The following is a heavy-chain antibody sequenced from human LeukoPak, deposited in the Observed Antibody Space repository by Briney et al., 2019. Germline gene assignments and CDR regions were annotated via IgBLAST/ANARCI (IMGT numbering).Heavy chain of an antibody. CDR1: GFTFSSYE. J-gene: IGHJ4*02. CDR3: ARVELAVGGYDSLFDY. V-gene: IGHV3-48*03. CDR2: ISSSGSTI. Sequence: GGSLRLSCAASGFTFSSYEMNWVRQAPGKGLEWVSYISSSGSTIYYADSVKGRFTISRDNAKNSLYLQMNSLRAEDTAVYYCARVELAVGGYDSLFDYWGQGTLVTVSS. D-gene: IGHD5-12*01.